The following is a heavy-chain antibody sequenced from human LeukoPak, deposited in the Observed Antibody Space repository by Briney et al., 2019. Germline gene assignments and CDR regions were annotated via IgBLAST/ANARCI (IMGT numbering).Heavy chain of an antibody. CDR2: INHSGST. CDR1: GGSFSGYY. D-gene: IGHD6-19*01. J-gene: IGHJ4*02. CDR3: ARGLNAVARIFDY. V-gene: IGHV4-34*01. Sequence: SETLSLTCAVYGGSFSGYYWSWIRQPPGKGLEWIGEINHSGSTNYNPSLKSRVTISVDTSKNQFSLKLSSVTAADTAVYCCARGLNAVARIFDYWGQGTLVTVSS.